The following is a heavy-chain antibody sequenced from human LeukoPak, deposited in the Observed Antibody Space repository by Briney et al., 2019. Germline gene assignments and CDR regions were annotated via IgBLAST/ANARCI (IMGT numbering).Heavy chain of an antibody. CDR3: AREVVAETYYYDSSGFPDAFDI. J-gene: IGHJ3*02. CDR2: ISSSSSYI. CDR1: GFTFSSYS. D-gene: IGHD3-22*01. Sequence: GGSLRLSCAAFGFTFSSYSMNWVRQAPGKGLEWVSSISSSSSYIYYADSVKGRFTISRDNAKNSLYLQMNSLRAEDTAVYYCAREVVAETYYYDSSGFPDAFDIWGQGTMVTVSS. V-gene: IGHV3-21*01.